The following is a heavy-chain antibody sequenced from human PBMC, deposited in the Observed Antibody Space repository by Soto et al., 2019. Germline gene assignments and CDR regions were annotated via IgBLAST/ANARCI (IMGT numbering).Heavy chain of an antibody. CDR3: ARDKGIAVAGRMAY. V-gene: IGHV1-18*01. Sequence: GXSVKVSYNASGYTFTSYGISLVRHSPGQGLEWMGWISAYNGNTNYAQKLQGRVTMTTDTSTSTAYMELRSLRSDDTAVYYCARDKGIAVAGRMAYWGQGTLVTVSS. CDR2: ISAYNGNT. D-gene: IGHD6-19*01. J-gene: IGHJ4*02. CDR1: GYTFTSYG.